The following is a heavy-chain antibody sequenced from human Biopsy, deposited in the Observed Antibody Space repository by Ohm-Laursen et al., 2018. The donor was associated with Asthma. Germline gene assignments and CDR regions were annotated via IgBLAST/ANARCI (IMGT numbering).Heavy chain of an antibody. Sequence: SLRLSCAAPGFTFSSFGIHWVRQAPGKGLEWVAVISYDGSDKYYADSVKGRFTISRDNSKNTLYLQMNSLRAEDTAVYCCAKGHGDYVFPYFQHWGPGTLVTVSS. CDR2: ISYDGSDK. V-gene: IGHV3-30*18. J-gene: IGHJ1*01. CDR3: AKGHGDYVFPYFQH. CDR1: GFTFSSFG. D-gene: IGHD4-17*01.